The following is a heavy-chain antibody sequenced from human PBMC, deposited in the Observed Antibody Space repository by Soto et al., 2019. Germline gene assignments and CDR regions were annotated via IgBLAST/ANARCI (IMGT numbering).Heavy chain of an antibody. CDR3: ARVGAIAAAGTWLGYSPRDYGMDV. J-gene: IGHJ6*01. D-gene: IGHD6-13*01. V-gene: IGHV1-69*13. CDR1: GGTFSSYA. CDR2: IIPIFGTA. Sequence: SVKVSCKASGGTFSSYAISWVRQAPGQGLEWMGGIIPIFGTANYAQKFQGRVTITADESTSTAYMELSSLRSEDTAVYYCARVGAIAAAGTWLGYSPRDYGMDVWGQGTTVTVSS.